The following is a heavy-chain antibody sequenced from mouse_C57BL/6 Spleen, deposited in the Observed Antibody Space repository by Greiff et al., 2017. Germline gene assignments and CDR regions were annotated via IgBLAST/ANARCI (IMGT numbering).Heavy chain of an antibody. V-gene: IGHV1-50*01. CDR1: GYTFTSYW. D-gene: IGHD2-1*01. J-gene: IGHJ3*01. CDR3: ARWGLYGKSWFGD. Sequence: QVQLQQPGAELVKPGASVKLSCKASGYTFTSYWMQWVKQRPGQGLEWIGEIDPSDSYTNYNQKFKGKATLTVDTSSSTAYMQLSSLTSEDSAVYYGARWGLYGKSWFGDWGQGTLVTASA. CDR2: IDPSDSYT.